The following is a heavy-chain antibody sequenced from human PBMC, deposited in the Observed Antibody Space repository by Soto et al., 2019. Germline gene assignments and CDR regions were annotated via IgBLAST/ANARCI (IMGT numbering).Heavy chain of an antibody. CDR3: ARGDYGDYMAFDY. D-gene: IGHD4-17*01. Sequence: GGSLRLSCAASGFTVSSNYMSWVRQAPGKGLEWVSVIHSGGSTYYADSVKGRFTISRHNSKNTLYLQMNSLRAEDTAVYYCARGDYGDYMAFDYWGQGTLVTVSS. CDR2: IHSGGST. J-gene: IGHJ4*02. CDR1: GFTVSSNY. V-gene: IGHV3-53*04.